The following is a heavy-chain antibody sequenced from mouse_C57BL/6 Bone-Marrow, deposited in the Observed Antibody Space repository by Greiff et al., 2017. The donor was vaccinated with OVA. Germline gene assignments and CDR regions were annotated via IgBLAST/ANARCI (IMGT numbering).Heavy chain of an antibody. Sequence: VQLQQSGAELVRPGASVTLSCKASGYTFTDYEMHWVKQIPVHGLEWIGAIDPETGGTAYNQKFKGKAILTADKSSSTAYMELRSLTSEDSAVYYCTRGYSNYYAMDYWGQGTSVTVSS. J-gene: IGHJ4*01. D-gene: IGHD2-5*01. CDR2: IDPETGGT. V-gene: IGHV1-15*01. CDR3: TRGYSNYYAMDY. CDR1: GYTFTDYE.